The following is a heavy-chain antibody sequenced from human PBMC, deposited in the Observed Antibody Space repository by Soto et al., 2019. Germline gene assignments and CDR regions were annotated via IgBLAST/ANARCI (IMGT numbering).Heavy chain of an antibody. Sequence: QVQLQESGPGLVKPSGTLSLTCAVSGGSISSSNWWRWVRQPPGKGLEWIGEIYHSGSTNYNPSLTSRVTISVDKSKPQFSLKLSSVTAADTAVYYCARAGRGYCSGGSCYSGLHGMDVWGQGTTVTVSS. CDR1: GGSISSSNW. CDR3: ARAGRGYCSGGSCYSGLHGMDV. V-gene: IGHV4-4*02. D-gene: IGHD2-15*01. CDR2: IYHSGST. J-gene: IGHJ6*02.